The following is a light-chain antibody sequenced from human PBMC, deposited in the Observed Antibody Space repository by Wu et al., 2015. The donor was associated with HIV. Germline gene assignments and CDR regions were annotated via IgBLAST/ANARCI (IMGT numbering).Light chain of an antibody. J-gene: IGKJ5*01. CDR3: QHRFNWPIT. CDR2: DVS. Sequence: IVLTQSPATLSLSPGERATLSCRASQSVGNSLAWYQQKPGQAPRLLIYDVSNRATGIPARFSGSGSGTDFTLTITSLESQDFAVYYCQHRFNWPITFGQGTRLEIK. CDR1: QSVGNS. V-gene: IGKV3-11*01.